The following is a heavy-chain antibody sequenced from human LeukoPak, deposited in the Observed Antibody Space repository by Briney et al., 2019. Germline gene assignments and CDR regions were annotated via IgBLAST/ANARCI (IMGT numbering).Heavy chain of an antibody. V-gene: IGHV4-59*12. CDR2: IYYSGGT. CDR3: ARDRLAENFDY. CDR1: GGSISSYY. D-gene: IGHD3-3*02. J-gene: IGHJ4*02. Sequence: SETLSLTCTVSGGSISSYYWSWIRQPPGKGLEWIGYIYYSGGTNYNPPLKSRVTISVDTSKNQFSLKLSSVTAADTAVYYCARDRLAENFDYWGQGTLVTVSS.